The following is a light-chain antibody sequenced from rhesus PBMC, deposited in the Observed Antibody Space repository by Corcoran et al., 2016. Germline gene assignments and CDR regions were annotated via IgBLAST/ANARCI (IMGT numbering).Light chain of an antibody. J-gene: IGKJ4*01. CDR3: QQHNSHPLT. Sequence: DIQMTQSPSSLSASVGDRVTITCRASQTISSYLAWYQQKPGKVPKLLIYAATSLESGVPSRFSGSGSWTDFTLTIRSLHPEDFATYYCQQHNSHPLTFGGGTKVAIK. V-gene: IGKV1-44*02. CDR2: AAT. CDR1: QTISSY.